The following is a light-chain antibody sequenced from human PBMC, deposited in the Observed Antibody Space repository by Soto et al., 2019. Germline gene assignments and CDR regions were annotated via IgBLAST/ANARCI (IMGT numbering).Light chain of an antibody. V-gene: IGLV2-8*01. J-gene: IGLJ1*01. CDR3: SSYDGSNNRV. CDR1: SSDVGGYNY. Sequence: QSALTQPPSASGSPGQSVTISCTGTSSDVGGYNYVSWYQQHPDKAPKLMIYEVSKRPSGVPDRFSGSKSGNTASLTVSGLQAEDEAEYYCSSYDGSNNRVFGTGTKVTVL. CDR2: EVS.